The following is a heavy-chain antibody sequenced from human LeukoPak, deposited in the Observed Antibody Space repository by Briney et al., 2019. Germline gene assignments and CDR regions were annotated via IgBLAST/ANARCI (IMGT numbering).Heavy chain of an antibody. CDR1: GGTFSSYA. J-gene: IGHJ5*02. Sequence: SVKVSCXASGGTFSSYAISWVRQAPGQGLEWMAGIIPIFGTANYAQKFQGRVTITADESTSTAYMELSSLRSEDTAVYYCARDGRYCSSTSCTRGWFDPWGQGTLVTVSS. V-gene: IGHV1-69*01. D-gene: IGHD2-2*01. CDR3: ARDGRYCSSTSCTRGWFDP. CDR2: IIPIFGTA.